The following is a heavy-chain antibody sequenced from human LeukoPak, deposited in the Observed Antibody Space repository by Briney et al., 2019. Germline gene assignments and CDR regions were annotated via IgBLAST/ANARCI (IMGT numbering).Heavy chain of an antibody. Sequence: PGGSLSLSCAASGFTFSSYSMNWVRQAPGKGLEWVSSISSSSSYIYYADSVKGRFTISRDNAKNSLYLQMNSLRAEDTAVYYCAREDEWAGDTARVGYYFDYWGQGTLVTVSS. V-gene: IGHV3-21*01. J-gene: IGHJ4*02. D-gene: IGHD5-18*01. CDR3: AREDEWAGDTARVGYYFDY. CDR2: ISSSSSYI. CDR1: GFTFSSYS.